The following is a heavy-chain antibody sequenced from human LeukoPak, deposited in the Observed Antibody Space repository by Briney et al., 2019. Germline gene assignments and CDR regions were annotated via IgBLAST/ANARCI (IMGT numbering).Heavy chain of an antibody. CDR1: GFTVSSNY. V-gene: IGHV3-53*01. D-gene: IGHD3-10*02. J-gene: IGHJ4*02. CDR2: LYTGGST. CDR3: GRRVGAFYSYVTRGPFDH. Sequence: PGGSLRLSCAASGFTVSSNYMSWVRQAPGKGLEWVSVLYTGGSTYYADSVKGRFIISRDNSKNTLYLQMNSLRVDDTAVYFCGRRVGAFYSYVTRGPFDHWGGETLVTVSS.